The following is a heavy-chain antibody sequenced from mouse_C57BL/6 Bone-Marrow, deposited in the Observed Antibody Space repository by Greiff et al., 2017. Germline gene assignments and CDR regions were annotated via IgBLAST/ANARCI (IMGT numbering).Heavy chain of an antibody. Sequence: VQLQQSGPELVKPGASVKISCKASGYTFTDYYMNWVKQSPGKSLEWIGDINPNNGGNSDNQKFKGKATLTVDKSSSTAYMELRSLTYGDSAVYICARRDYGSPHWYFDVWGTGTTVTVSS. CDR1: GYTFTDYY. CDR2: INPNNGGN. CDR3: ARRDYGSPHWYFDV. V-gene: IGHV1-26*01. D-gene: IGHD1-1*01. J-gene: IGHJ1*03.